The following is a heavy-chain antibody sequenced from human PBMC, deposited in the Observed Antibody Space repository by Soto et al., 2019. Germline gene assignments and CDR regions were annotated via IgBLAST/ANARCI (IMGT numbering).Heavy chain of an antibody. CDR2: IWYDGSNK. V-gene: IGHV3-33*01. J-gene: IGHJ4*02. D-gene: IGHD3-22*01. CDR1: GFTFSSYG. Sequence: GGSLRLSCAASGFTFSSYGMHWVRQAPGKGLEWVAVIWYDGSNKYYADSVKGRFTISRDNSKSTLYLQMNSLRAEDTAVYYCAREGGLPYYYDSSGYRSFAYFDCWGQGTLVTVSS. CDR3: AREGGLPYYYDSSGYRSFAYFDC.